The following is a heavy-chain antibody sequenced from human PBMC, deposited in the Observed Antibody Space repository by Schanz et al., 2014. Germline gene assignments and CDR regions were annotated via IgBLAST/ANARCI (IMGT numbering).Heavy chain of an antibody. CDR1: GLTFTSNV. D-gene: IGHD3-10*01. V-gene: IGHV3-30*03. J-gene: IGHJ4*02. Sequence: QLVESGGDVVQPGGSLRLSCSVSGLTFTSNVIHWVRQAPGKGLEWVAVISYDGSEKYYGDSVTGRFTISRDNSKKTAYLQMNDLRIEDTAMYFCARDRWFRWCGENWGQGTRVTVSS. CDR2: ISYDGSEK. CDR3: ARDRWFRWCGEN.